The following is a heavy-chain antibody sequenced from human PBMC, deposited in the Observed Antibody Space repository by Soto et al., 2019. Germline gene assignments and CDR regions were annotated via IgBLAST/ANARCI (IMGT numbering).Heavy chain of an antibody. CDR3: ATGYTTGWFGHGS. CDR2: IRDSGTYT. CDR1: GFTFSDYY. J-gene: IGHJ5*02. V-gene: IGHV3-11*06. Sequence: GGSLRLSCAASGFTFSDYYMSWIRQAPGKGLEWVSYIRDSGTYTDYADSVKGRFTISRDNAKNSLYLQMNSLRAEDTAVYYCATGYTTGWFGHGSWGQGTLVTVSS. D-gene: IGHD6-13*01.